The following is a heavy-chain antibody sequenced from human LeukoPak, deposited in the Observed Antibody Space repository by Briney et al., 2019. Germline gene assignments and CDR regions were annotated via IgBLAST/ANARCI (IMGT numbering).Heavy chain of an antibody. V-gene: IGHV3-30*02. CDR3: AKDFRPIVVVPAAMLSVGY. J-gene: IGHJ4*02. CDR2: IRYDGSNK. Sequence: GGSLRLSCAACGFTFSSYGMHWVRQAPGKGLEWVAFIRYDGSNKYYADSVKGRFTISRDNSKNTLYLQMNSLRAEDTAVYYCAKDFRPIVVVPAAMLSVGYWGQGTLVTVSS. D-gene: IGHD2-2*01. CDR1: GFTFSSYG.